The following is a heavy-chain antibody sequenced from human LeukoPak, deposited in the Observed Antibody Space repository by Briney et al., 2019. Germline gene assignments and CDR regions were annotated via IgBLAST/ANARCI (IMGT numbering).Heavy chain of an antibody. V-gene: IGHV4-39*07. CDR3: ARDRVGTLRN. Sequence: PSETLSLTCTVSGGSISSSSYYWGWIRQPPGKGLEWIGRIYTSGSTNYNPSLKSRVTMSVDTSKNQFSLKLSSVTAADTAVYYCARDRVGTLRNWGQGTLVTVSS. J-gene: IGHJ4*02. CDR1: GGSISSSSYY. CDR2: IYTSGST. D-gene: IGHD7-27*01.